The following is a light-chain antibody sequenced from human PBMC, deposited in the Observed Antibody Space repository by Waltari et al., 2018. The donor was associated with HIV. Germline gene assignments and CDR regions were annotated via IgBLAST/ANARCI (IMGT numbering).Light chain of an antibody. CDR1: QTVGTN. J-gene: IGKJ1*01. CDR3: QQYNRWPWT. V-gene: IGKV3-15*01. CDR2: GAS. Sequence: ETLMTQSPGTVSASPGEGVTLFCRASQTVGTNVAWYKQKVGQAPRLLIFGASTRATAIPDRLHGSGSGTDFTLTINSLQSEDFAVYYCQQYNRWPWTFGQGTRVEL.